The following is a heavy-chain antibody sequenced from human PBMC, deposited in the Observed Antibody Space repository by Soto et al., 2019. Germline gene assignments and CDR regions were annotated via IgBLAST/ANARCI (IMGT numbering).Heavy chain of an antibody. CDR3: ARGWGAGVLFVY. CDR1: GGSISSSSYY. V-gene: IGHV4-39*01. CDR2: IYYSGST. Sequence: SETLSLTCTVSGGSISSSSYYWGWIRQPPGKGLEWIGSIYYSGSTYYNPSLKSRVTISVDTSKKQFSLKLSSVTAADTAVYYCARGWGAGVLFVYWGRGTLVTVSS. D-gene: IGHD1-26*01. J-gene: IGHJ4*02.